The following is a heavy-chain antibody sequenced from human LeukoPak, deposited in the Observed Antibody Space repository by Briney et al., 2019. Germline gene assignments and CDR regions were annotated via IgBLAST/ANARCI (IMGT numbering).Heavy chain of an antibody. CDR1: GRSFSGYY. Sequence: SETLSLTCAVSGRSFSGYYWSWIRQPPGKGLEWIGEINHSGSTNYNPSLKSRVTISVDTSKNQFSLKLSSVTAADTAVYYCARGLGGVTSRHLDYWGQGTLVTVSS. V-gene: IGHV4-34*01. CDR3: ARGLGGVTSRHLDY. CDR2: INHSGST. J-gene: IGHJ4*02. D-gene: IGHD3-16*01.